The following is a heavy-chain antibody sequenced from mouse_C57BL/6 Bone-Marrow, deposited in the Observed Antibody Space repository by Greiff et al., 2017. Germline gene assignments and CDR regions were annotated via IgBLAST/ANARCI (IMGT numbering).Heavy chain of an antibody. J-gene: IGHJ2*01. Sequence: VKLMESGAELARPGASVKMSCKASGYTFTSYTMHWVKQRPGQGLEWIGYINPSSGYTKYNQKFKDKATLTADKSSSTAYMQLSSLTSEDSAVYYCARSSDYFDYWGQGTTLTVSS. D-gene: IGHD3-1*01. CDR2: INPSSGYT. CDR1: GYTFTSYT. V-gene: IGHV1-4*01. CDR3: ARSSDYFDY.